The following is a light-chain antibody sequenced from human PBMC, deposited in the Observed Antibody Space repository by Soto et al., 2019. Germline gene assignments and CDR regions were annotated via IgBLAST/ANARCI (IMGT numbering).Light chain of an antibody. CDR1: QDIINH. Sequence: DIQMTQSPSSLSASVGDTVTITCRASQDIINHLAWYQQRPGKVPNLLIYGASTSHSGVPSRFRGSGSGTHFTLTISSLQPEDVATYYCQNYHLALGTFGQGTRLEIK. V-gene: IGKV1-27*01. J-gene: IGKJ5*01. CDR2: GAS. CDR3: QNYHLALGT.